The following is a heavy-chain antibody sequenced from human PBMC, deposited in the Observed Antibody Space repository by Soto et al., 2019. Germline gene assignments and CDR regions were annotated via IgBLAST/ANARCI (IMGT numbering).Heavy chain of an antibody. Sequence: QVQLVQSGAEVKKPGSSVKVSCKASGGTFSSYAISWVRQAPGQGLEWMGGIIPIFGTANYAQKFQGRVTIAADKSTSTGYRELSSLRSEETAVYYCAPSRSGGDGDSGYYYGMDVWGQGTTVTVSS. CDR3: APSRSGGDGDSGYYYGMDV. CDR1: GGTFSSYA. CDR2: IIPIFGTA. V-gene: IGHV1-69*06. J-gene: IGHJ6*02. D-gene: IGHD4-17*01.